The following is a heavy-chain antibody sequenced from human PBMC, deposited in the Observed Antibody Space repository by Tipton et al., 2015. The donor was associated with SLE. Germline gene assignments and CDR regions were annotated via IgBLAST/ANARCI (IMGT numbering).Heavy chain of an antibody. J-gene: IGHJ6*02. CDR1: GYSISSGYY. CDR2: IYYSGST. CDR3: ARHVDGGSYFLSGMDV. D-gene: IGHD1-26*01. V-gene: IGHV4-38-2*02. Sequence: TLSLTCTVSGYSISSGYYWGWIRQPPGKGLEWIGYIYYSGSTNYNPSLKSRVTISVDTSKNQFSLKLSSVTAADTAVYYCARHVDGGSYFLSGMDVWGQGTTVTVSS.